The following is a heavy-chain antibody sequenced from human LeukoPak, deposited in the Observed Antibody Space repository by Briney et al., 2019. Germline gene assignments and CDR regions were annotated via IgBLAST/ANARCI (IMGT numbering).Heavy chain of an antibody. CDR1: GFTLRSYW. V-gene: IGHV3-7*01. CDR3: LVTTRSRGFDY. D-gene: IGHD1/OR15-1a*01. J-gene: IGHJ4*02. Sequence: GGSLRLSCGASGFTLRSYWVRWVPQARGKALEWVDKIRQDGSVQNYVDSVKGRLTISRDDPKNSVYLQMSSLRAEDTAVYYCLVTTRSRGFDYWGQGTLVTVPS. CDR2: IRQDGSVQ.